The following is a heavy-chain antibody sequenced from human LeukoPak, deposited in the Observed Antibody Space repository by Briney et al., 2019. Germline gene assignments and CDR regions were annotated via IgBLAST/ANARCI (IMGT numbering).Heavy chain of an antibody. CDR2: IYYSGST. CDR1: GGSISSSSYY. Sequence: SETLSLTCAVSGGSISSSSYYWGWIRQPPGKGLEWIGYIYYSGSTNYNPSLKSRVTISVDTSKNQFSLKLSSVTAADTAVYYCARMKPPAYFDYWGQGTLVTVSS. J-gene: IGHJ4*02. CDR3: ARMKPPAYFDY. D-gene: IGHD1-14*01. V-gene: IGHV4-61*05.